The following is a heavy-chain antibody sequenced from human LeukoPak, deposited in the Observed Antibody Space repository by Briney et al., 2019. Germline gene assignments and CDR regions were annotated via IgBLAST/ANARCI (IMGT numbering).Heavy chain of an antibody. Sequence: PGGSLRLSCLASGFTFSDYFMSWIRQAPGKGLEWLSFINSAGDNIYYADSVKGRFTISRDNAKKTLYLEMNSLRMEDTAIYYCATSRVFDHWGQGTLVTVSS. V-gene: IGHV3-11*04. J-gene: IGHJ4*02. CDR2: INSAGDNI. CDR1: GFTFSDYF. CDR3: ATSRVFDH.